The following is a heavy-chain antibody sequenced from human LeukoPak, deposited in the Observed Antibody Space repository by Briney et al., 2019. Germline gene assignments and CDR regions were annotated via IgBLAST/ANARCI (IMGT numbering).Heavy chain of an antibody. J-gene: IGHJ5*02. D-gene: IGHD3-10*01. CDR1: GYTFTGYY. CDR2: INPNSGGT. Sequence: ASVKVSCKASGYTFTGYYMHWVRQAPGQGLEWMGWINPNSGGTNYAQKFQGRVTMTRDTSISTAYMELSRLRSDDTAVYYCARGKGDKSGINWFDPWGQGTLVTVSS. CDR3: ARGKGDKSGINWFDP. V-gene: IGHV1-2*02.